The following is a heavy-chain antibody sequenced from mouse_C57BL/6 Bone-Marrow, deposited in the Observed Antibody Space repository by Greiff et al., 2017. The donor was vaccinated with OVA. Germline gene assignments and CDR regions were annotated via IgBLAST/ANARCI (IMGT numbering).Heavy chain of an antibody. CDR3: ARGGAAQVSFAY. CDR2: INPNNGGT. Sequence: EVQLQQSGPELVKPGASVKISCKASGYTFTDYYMNWVKQSHGKSLEWIGDINPNNGGTSYNQTFKGKATLTVDKASSTAYMELRSLTSEDSAVYYCARGGAAQVSFAYWGQGTLVTVSA. J-gene: IGHJ3*01. CDR1: GYTFTDYY. D-gene: IGHD3-2*02. V-gene: IGHV1-26*01.